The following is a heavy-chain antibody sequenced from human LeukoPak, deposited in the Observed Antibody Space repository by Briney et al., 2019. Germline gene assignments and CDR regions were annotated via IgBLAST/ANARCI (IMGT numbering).Heavy chain of an antibody. CDR1: GGSFSGYY. CDR3: ARDSSYYYGSGSYYKTSYYYYYMDV. J-gene: IGHJ6*03. Sequence: PSETLSLTCAVYGGSFSGYYWSWIRQPPGKGLGWIGEINHSGSTNYNPSLKSRVTISVDTSKNQFSLKLSSVTAADTAVYYCARDSSYYYGSGSYYKTSYYYYYMDVWGKGTTVTVSS. CDR2: INHSGST. D-gene: IGHD3-10*01. V-gene: IGHV4-34*01.